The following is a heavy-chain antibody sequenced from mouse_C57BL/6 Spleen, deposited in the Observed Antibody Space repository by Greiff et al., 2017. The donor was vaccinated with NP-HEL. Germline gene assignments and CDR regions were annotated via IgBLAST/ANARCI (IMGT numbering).Heavy chain of an antibody. D-gene: IGHD1-1*01. CDR3: ARSAYGSSHWYFDV. J-gene: IGHJ1*03. CDR1: GYTFTSYW. CDR2: IDPSDSET. Sequence: VQLQQPGAELVRPGSSVKLSCKASGYTFTSYWMHWVKQRPIQGLEWIGNIDPSDSETHYNQKFKDKATLTVDKSSSTAYMQLSSLTSEDSAVYYCARSAYGSSHWYFDVWGTGTTVTVSS. V-gene: IGHV1-52*01.